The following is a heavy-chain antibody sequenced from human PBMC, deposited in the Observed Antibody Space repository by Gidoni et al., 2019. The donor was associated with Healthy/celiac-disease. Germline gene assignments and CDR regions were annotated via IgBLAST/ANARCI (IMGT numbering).Heavy chain of an antibody. CDR2: ISGSGGST. J-gene: IGHJ4*02. Sequence: EVQLVESGGGLVQPGGSLSLSCAASGFTFSSYAMSWVRQAPGKGLEWVSAISGSGGSTYYADSVKGRFTISRDNSKNTLYLQMNSLRAEDTAVYYCAKVETDIYGDPEAESFDYWGQGTLVTVSS. CDR1: GFTFSSYA. D-gene: IGHD4-17*01. V-gene: IGHV3-23*04. CDR3: AKVETDIYGDPEAESFDY.